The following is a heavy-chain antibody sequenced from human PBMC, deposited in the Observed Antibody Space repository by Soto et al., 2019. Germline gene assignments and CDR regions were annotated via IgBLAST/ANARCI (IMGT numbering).Heavy chain of an antibody. CDR2: INPNVCST. V-gene: IGHV1-46*01. Sequence: QVQLMQSGAEVKKPGASVRVSCKASGYTFTNYYFHWVRQAPGQGLEWMGFINPNVCSTTYAQKFQGRSTVTTDTSTRTVYTQLSSLRSEDTAVFYCARSAPYDYWGQGTLVTVSS. CDR1: GYTFTNYY. J-gene: IGHJ4*02. CDR3: ARSAPYDY.